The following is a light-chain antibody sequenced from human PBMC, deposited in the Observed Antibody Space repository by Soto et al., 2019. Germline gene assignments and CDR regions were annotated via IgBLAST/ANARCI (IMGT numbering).Light chain of an antibody. CDR3: QQYNSWPPLT. CDR2: GAS. J-gene: IGKJ4*01. Sequence: EIVMTQSPATLSVSPGERATLSCRASQSVSSNLAWYQQKPGQAPRLLIYGASTRATGVPARFSGSGSGTEFTLTISSLQSEDFALYYCQQYNSWPPLTFGGGTKLEI. V-gene: IGKV3-15*01. CDR1: QSVSSN.